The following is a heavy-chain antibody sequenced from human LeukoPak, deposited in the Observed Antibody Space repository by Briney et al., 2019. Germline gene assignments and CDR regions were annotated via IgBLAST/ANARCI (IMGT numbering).Heavy chain of an antibody. CDR3: ARGHCSGGSCYPLGAFDI. J-gene: IGHJ3*02. D-gene: IGHD2-15*01. V-gene: IGHV3-13*01. CDR1: GFTFSSYD. CDR2: IGTAGDT. Sequence: GGSLRLSCAASGFTFSSYDMHWVRQATGKGLEWVSAIGTAGDTYYPGSVKGRFTISRENAKNSLYLQMNSLRAGDTAVYYCARGHCSGGSCYPLGAFDIWGQGTMVTVSS.